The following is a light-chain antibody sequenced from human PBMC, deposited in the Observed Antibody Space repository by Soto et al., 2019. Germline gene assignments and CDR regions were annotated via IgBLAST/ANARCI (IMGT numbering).Light chain of an antibody. Sequence: DIQMTQSPSTLSASVGDRVTITCRASQSISSWLAWYQQKPEKAPKLLIYRASILESGVPSRFSGSGSGTELTLTISSLQPDDFATYYCQQYNSYSWTFGQGTKVDIK. V-gene: IGKV1-5*03. J-gene: IGKJ1*01. CDR1: QSISSW. CDR3: QQYNSYSWT. CDR2: RAS.